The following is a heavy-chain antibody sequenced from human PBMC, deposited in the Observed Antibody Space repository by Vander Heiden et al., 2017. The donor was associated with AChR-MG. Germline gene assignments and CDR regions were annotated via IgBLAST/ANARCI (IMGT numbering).Heavy chain of an antibody. CDR3: ARDSGHTVDY. J-gene: IGHJ4*02. CDR2: ISGGGDTI. V-gene: IGHV3-11*01. D-gene: IGHD3-10*01. CDR1: GFTFSAYY. Sequence: QVKLVASGGDLVKPGGSIRLSCATSGFTFSAYYMIWIRQAPGKGLEWVSYISGGGDTIYYADSVKGRFTISRDNAKKSLYLQMNSLRAEDTAVYYCARDSGHTVDYWGQGTLVTVSS.